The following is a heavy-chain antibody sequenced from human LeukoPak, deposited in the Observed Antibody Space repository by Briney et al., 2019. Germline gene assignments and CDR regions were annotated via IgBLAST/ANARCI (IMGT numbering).Heavy chain of an antibody. Sequence: SGPTLVKPTQTLTLTCTSSGFSLSTSGVGVGWIRQPPGKALEWLALIYWNDDKRYSPSLKSRLTITKDTSKNQVVLTMTNMDPVDTATYYCAHTLRGVVPAAIPPGWFDPWGQGTLVTVSS. V-gene: IGHV2-5*01. CDR2: IYWNDDK. CDR3: AHTLRGVVPAAIPPGWFDP. CDR1: GFSLSTSGVG. J-gene: IGHJ5*02. D-gene: IGHD2-2*01.